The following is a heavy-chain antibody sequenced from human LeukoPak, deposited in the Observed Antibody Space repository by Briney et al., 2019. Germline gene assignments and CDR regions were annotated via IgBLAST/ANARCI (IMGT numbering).Heavy chain of an antibody. V-gene: IGHV3-48*01. CDR3: AKDPNYDDSSGYYFDY. CDR2: ISSSSTI. D-gene: IGHD3-22*01. Sequence: GGSLRLSCAASGFTFSSYSMNWVRPAPGKGLEWVSYISSSSTIYYADSVKGRFTISRDNSKNTLYLQMNSLRAEDTAVYYCAKDPNYDDSSGYYFDYWGQGTLVTVSS. CDR1: GFTFSSYS. J-gene: IGHJ4*02.